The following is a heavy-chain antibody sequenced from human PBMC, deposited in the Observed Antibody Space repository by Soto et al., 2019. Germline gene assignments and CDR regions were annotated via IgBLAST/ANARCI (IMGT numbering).Heavy chain of an antibody. D-gene: IGHD2-15*01. Sequence: GGSLRLSCAASGFTFSYYYMSGVRQAPGKGLEWVAGTSYDGTNKYYARSVQGRFTISRENSMKTLYLQMNSLRTEDTAVYYCAKDLSGARWYYDALDVWGQGTTVTVSS. CDR1: GFTFSYYY. CDR3: AKDLSGARWYYDALDV. J-gene: IGHJ6*02. CDR2: TSYDGTNK. V-gene: IGHV3-30*18.